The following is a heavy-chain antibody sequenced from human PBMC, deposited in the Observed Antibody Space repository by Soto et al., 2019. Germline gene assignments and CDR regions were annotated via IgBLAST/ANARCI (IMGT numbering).Heavy chain of an antibody. CDR2: ISWNSGSI. J-gene: IGHJ4*02. CDR1: GFTFDDYA. D-gene: IGHD6-19*01. Sequence: GGSLRLSCAASGFTFDDYAMHWVRQAPGKGLEWVSGISWNSGSIGYADSVKGRFTISRDNAKNSLYLQMNSLRAEDTALYYCAKDKGFTVAGRYYFDYWGQGTLVTVSS. CDR3: AKDKGFTVAGRYYFDY. V-gene: IGHV3-9*01.